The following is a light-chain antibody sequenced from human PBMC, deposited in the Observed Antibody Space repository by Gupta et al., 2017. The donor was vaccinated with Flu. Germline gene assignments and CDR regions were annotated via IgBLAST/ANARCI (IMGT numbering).Light chain of an antibody. CDR3: QSYDNSLSGSKV. J-gene: IGLJ3*02. V-gene: IGLV1-40*01. CDR2: GNN. Sequence: QFVLTQPPSVSGAPGQRVTISCTGSTSNIGAGYDVHWYQQVPGRAPKRLIFGNNNRPSGVADRFSGSKSGTSDSLAIAGLQAEDEADYYGQSYDNSLSGSKVFGGGTKLTVL. CDR1: TSNIGAGYD.